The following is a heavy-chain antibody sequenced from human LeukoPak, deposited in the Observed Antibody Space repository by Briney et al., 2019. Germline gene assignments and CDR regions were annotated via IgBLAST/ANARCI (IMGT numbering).Heavy chain of an antibody. CDR1: GGTFSSYA. CDR3: ARSRMNYDSSGSFDY. CDR2: IIPIFGTA. V-gene: IGHV1-69*06. J-gene: IGHJ4*02. Sequence: ASVKVSCKASGGTFSSYAISWVRQAPGQGLEWMGGIIPIFGTANYAQKFQGRVTITADKSTSTAYMELSSLRSEDTAVYYCARSRMNYDSSGSFDYWGQGTLVTVSS. D-gene: IGHD3-22*01.